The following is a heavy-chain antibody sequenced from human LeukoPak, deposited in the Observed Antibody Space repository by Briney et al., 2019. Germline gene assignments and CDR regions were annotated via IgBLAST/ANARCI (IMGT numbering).Heavy chain of an antibody. CDR1: GGSISSGDYY. V-gene: IGHV4-61*08. J-gene: IGHJ3*02. CDR3: ARPMGPEETDAFDI. CDR2: IYYSGST. Sequence: PSETLSLTCTVSGGSISSGDYYWSWVRQPPGKGLEWIGYIYYSGSTNYNPSLKSRVTISVDTSKNQFSLKLSSVTAADTAVYYCARPMGPEETDAFDIWGQGTMVTVSS. D-gene: IGHD1-14*01.